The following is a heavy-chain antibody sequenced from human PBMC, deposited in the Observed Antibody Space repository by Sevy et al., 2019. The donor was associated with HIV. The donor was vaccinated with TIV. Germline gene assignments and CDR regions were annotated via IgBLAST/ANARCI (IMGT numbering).Heavy chain of an antibody. CDR3: PRGVRLDR. J-gene: IGHJ4*02. D-gene: IGHD6-25*01. Sequence: GGSLRLSCEASGFTFSPHWMTWVSQAPGKGLEWVANIRPDGSDKYYVDSVKGRFTISRDNAKNSLYLQMNSLRADDTAWYYWPRGVRLDRWGQGGLVHVSS. V-gene: IGHV3-7*01. CDR1: GFTFSPHW. CDR2: IRPDGSDK.